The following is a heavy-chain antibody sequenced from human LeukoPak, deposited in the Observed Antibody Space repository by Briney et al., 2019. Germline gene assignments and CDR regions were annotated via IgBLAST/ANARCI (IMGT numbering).Heavy chain of an antibody. Sequence: SVKVSCKASGGTFSIYAISWVRQAPGQGLEWMGRIIPIFGTANYAQKPQGRVTITADKSTSTAYMELSSMRSEDTAVYYCARTAIKGPYYYIHVWGEGTTVTVSS. CDR2: IIPIFGTA. CDR3: ARTAIKGPYYYIHV. V-gene: IGHV1-69*06. CDR1: GGTFSIYA. J-gene: IGHJ6*03.